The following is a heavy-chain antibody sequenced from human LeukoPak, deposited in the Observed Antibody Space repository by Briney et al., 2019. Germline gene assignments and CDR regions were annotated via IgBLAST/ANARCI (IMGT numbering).Heavy chain of an antibody. CDR1: GYSPTSYW. J-gene: IGHJ4*02. D-gene: IGHD3-22*01. CDR2: IYPGDSDT. CDR3: ARHPITRYYGGIGYSAGGPDY. V-gene: IGHV5-51*01. Sequence: GESLKISCKGSGYSPTSYWIGWVRQMPGKGLEWMGIIYPGDSDTRYSPSFQGQVIISADKSSNTAYLQWSSLKASDTAMYYCARHPITRYYGGIGYSAGGPDYWGQGTLVTVSS.